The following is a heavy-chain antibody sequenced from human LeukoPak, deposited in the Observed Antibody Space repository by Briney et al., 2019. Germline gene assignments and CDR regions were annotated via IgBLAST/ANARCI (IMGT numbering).Heavy chain of an antibody. V-gene: IGHV1-2*02. CDR1: GYTFTGYY. D-gene: IGHD5-12*01. Sequence: GASVKVSCKASGYTFTGYYMHWVRQAPGQGLEWMGWINPNSGGTNYAQKFQGRVTMTRDTSISTAYMELSRLRSDDTAVYYCAREGGVDIVATITFDPWGQGTLVTVSS. J-gene: IGHJ5*02. CDR3: AREGGVDIVATITFDP. CDR2: INPNSGGT.